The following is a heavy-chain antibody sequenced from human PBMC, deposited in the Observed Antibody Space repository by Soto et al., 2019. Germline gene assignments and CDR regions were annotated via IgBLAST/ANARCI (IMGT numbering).Heavy chain of an antibody. CDR1: GGSISSSTYY. Sequence: QLQLQESGPGLVKPSETLSLTCTVSGGSISSSTYYWGWIRQPPGKGLEWIGMIHYSGSAYYNPSLKSRVTISIDTSKNQFSLRLSSVTAADTAVYYCARHGVDYGDYASYYYYGMDVWGRGTTATVSS. CDR2: IHYSGSA. D-gene: IGHD4-17*01. V-gene: IGHV4-39*01. CDR3: ARHGVDYGDYASYYYYGMDV. J-gene: IGHJ6*02.